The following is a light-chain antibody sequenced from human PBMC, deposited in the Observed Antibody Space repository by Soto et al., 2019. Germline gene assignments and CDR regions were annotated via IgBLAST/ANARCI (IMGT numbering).Light chain of an antibody. CDR3: QQYGSSPPSWT. CDR1: QSVSSSY. J-gene: IGKJ1*01. CDR2: GAS. Sequence: ETVLTQSPGTLSLSPGKRATLSCRASQSVSSSYLAWYQQKPRQAPMLLIYGASSRATGIPDRFSGSGSGTDFTLTISRLEPEDFAVYYCQQYGSSPPSWTFGQGTKVEIK. V-gene: IGKV3-20*01.